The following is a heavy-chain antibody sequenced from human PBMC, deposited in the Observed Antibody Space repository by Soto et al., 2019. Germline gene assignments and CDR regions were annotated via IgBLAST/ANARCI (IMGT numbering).Heavy chain of an antibody. CDR2: IYYSGTT. J-gene: IGHJ3*01. V-gene: IGHV4-28*01. CDR1: GYSISSSNW. D-gene: IGHD4-4*01. CDR3: AGLHRHALDV. Sequence: PSETLSLTCAVSGYSISSSNWWGWIRQPPGKGLEWIGYIYYSGTTYYNPSLKSRVTISVDTSKNQFSLKLTSVTAVDTAVYYCAGLHRHALDVWGQGTMVTVSS.